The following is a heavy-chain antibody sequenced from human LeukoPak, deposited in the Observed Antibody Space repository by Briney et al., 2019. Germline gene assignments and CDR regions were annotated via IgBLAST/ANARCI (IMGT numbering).Heavy chain of an antibody. CDR2: MNPNSVNT. CDR3: AIYPTDAFDI. V-gene: IGHV1-8*03. D-gene: IGHD5/OR15-5a*01. CDR1: GYTFTSDD. J-gene: IGHJ3*02. Sequence: ASVKVSCKASGYTFTSDDINWVRQSTGQGLEWMGEMNPNSVNTGYTQKFQGTVTITRNTSISTAYMALSSLRSEDTAVYYCAIYPTDAFDIWGQGTMVTVSS.